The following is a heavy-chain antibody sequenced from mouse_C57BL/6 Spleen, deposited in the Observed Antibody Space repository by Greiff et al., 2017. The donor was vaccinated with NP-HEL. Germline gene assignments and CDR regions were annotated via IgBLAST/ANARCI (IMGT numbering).Heavy chain of an antibody. CDR3: ARSHYYGSSEAWFAY. Sequence: EVKLVESGGGLVKPGGSLKLSCAASGFTFSSYAMSWVRQTPEKRLEWVATISDGGSYTYYPDNVKGRFTISRDNAKNNLYLQMSHLKSEDTAMYYCARSHYYGSSEAWFAYWGQGTLVTVSA. V-gene: IGHV5-4*03. CDR1: GFTFSSYA. J-gene: IGHJ3*01. D-gene: IGHD1-1*01. CDR2: ISDGGSYT.